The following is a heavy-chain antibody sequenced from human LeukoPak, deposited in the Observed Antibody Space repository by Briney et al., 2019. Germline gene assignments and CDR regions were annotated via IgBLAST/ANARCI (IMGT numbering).Heavy chain of an antibody. D-gene: IGHD3-22*01. CDR3: ARDKSSPEYYYDSSGYYSN. J-gene: IGHJ4*02. CDR1: GYTFTSYY. CDR2: INPSGGST. Sequence: GASVKVSCKASGYTFTSYYIHWVRQAPGQGLEWMGIINPSGGSTSYAQKFQGRVTMTRDTSTSTVYMELSSLRSEDTAVYYCARDKSSPEYYYDSSGYYSNWGQGTRVTVSS. V-gene: IGHV1-46*03.